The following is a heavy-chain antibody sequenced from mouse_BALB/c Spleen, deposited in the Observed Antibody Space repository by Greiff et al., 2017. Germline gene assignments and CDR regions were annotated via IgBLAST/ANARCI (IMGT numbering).Heavy chain of an antibody. CDR2: INPSNGGT. V-gene: IGHV1S81*02. CDR3: TRFYDDAMDY. CDR1: GYTFTSYY. J-gene: IGHJ4*01. Sequence: QVQLQQSGAELVKPGASVKLSCKASGYTFTSYYMYWVKQRPGQGLEWIGEINPSNGGTNFNEKFKSKATLTVDKSSSTAYMQLSSLTSEDSAVYYCTRFYDDAMDYWGQGTSVTVSS. D-gene: IGHD2-3*01.